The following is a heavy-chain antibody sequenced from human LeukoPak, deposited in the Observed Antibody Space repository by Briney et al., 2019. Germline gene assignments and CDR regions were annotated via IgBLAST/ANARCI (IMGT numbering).Heavy chain of an antibody. CDR2: ISSRSSYI. CDR3: ARVSLGYCTNGVCYTTDY. J-gene: IGHJ4*02. V-gene: IGHV3-21*01. D-gene: IGHD2-8*01. Sequence: KPGGPLRLSCTASDFNFNTYTIDWVRQAPGKGLEWVSSISSRSSYIYYADALRDRFSTSRDNAKNSVYLQMDGLRVEDTAVYYCARVSLGYCTNGVCYTTDYWGQGTLVTVSS. CDR1: DFNFNTYT.